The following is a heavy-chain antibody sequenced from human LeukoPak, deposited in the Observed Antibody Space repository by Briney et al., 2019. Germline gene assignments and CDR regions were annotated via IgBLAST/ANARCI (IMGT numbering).Heavy chain of an antibody. V-gene: IGHV1-18*04. CDR3: ARDDLGPRGYSYGRGAFDI. J-gene: IGHJ3*02. D-gene: IGHD5-18*01. CDR1: GYTFTGYY. CDR2: ISAYNGNT. Sequence: ASVKVSCKASGYTFTGYYMHWVRQAPGQGLEWMGWISAYNGNTNYAQKLQGRVTMTTDTSTSTAYMELRSLRSDDTAVYYCARDDLGPRGYSYGRGAFDIWGQGTMVTVSS.